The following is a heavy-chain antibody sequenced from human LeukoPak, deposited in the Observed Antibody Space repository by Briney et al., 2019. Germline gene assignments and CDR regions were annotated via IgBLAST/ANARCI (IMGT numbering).Heavy chain of an antibody. CDR2: ISSTGNTI. D-gene: IGHD6-13*01. CDR1: GFTFSSYN. J-gene: IGHJ4*02. V-gene: IGHV3-48*02. Sequence: GGSLRLSCAASGFTFSSYNMNWVRQAPGMGLERVSFISSTGNTIYYANSVKGRFTISRDNAKNSLYLQMNSLRDEDTAVYYCARGSGSSWYVHYYFDYWGQGTLVTVSS. CDR3: ARGSGSSWYVHYYFDY.